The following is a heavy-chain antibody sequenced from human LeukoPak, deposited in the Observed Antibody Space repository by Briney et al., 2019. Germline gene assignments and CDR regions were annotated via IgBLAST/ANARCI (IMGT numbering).Heavy chain of an antibody. D-gene: IGHD2-15*01. CDR3: SRGGYCSGGTCYVGDH. Sequence: GGSLRLSCAASGFTFSSYNMNWVRQAPGKGLEWLSHIGFDQTTIYYADSVKGRFTISRDNAKNSLYLQMNLMRAEDTAIYYCSRGGYCSGGTCYVGDHWGQGSLVIVSS. V-gene: IGHV3-48*01. J-gene: IGHJ4*02. CDR2: IGFDQTTI. CDR1: GFTFSSYN.